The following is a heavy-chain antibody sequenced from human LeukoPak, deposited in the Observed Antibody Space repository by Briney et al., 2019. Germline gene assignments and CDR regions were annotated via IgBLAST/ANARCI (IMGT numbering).Heavy chain of an antibody. CDR1: GYTFTGYY. V-gene: IGHV1-2*02. CDR2: INPNSGGT. D-gene: IGHD3-10*01. Sequence: ASVKVSCKASGYTFTGYYMHWVRQAPGQGLEWMGWINPNSGGTNYAQKFQGRVTITRNTSISTAYMELSSLRSEDTAVYYCARGSSSEEVLLWFGEPRRWFDPWGQGTLVTVSS. J-gene: IGHJ5*02. CDR3: ARGSSSEEVLLWFGEPRRWFDP.